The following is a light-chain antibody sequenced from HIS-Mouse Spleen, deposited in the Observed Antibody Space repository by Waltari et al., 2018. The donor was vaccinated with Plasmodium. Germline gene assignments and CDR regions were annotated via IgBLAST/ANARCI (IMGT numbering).Light chain of an antibody. CDR1: SSDVGGYNY. V-gene: IGLV2-11*01. CDR3: CSYAGSYTWV. CDR2: DVS. J-gene: IGLJ3*02. Sequence: SALTQPRSVSRSPGQSVTISCTGTSSDVGGYNYVSWYQQHPGKAPKRMIYDVSKRPSGVPDRFSGSKSGNTASLTISGLQAEDEADYYCCSYAGSYTWVFGGGTKLTVL.